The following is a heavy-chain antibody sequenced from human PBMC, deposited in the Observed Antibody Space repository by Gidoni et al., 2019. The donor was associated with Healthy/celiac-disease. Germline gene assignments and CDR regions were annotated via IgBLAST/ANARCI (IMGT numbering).Heavy chain of an antibody. CDR1: GYSFTSYW. V-gene: IGHV5-51*01. D-gene: IGHD3-10*01. CDR3: ARLRWFGELLGGIDS. Sequence: EVQLVQSVDEVKKPGESLKISCKGSGYSFTSYWIGWVRQMPGRGLECMGIIYPVDSETRYSPSFQGQVTISADKSSSTACLQWSSLKASDTAIFYCARLRWFGELLGGIDSWGQGTLVTVSS. J-gene: IGHJ5*01. CDR2: IYPVDSET.